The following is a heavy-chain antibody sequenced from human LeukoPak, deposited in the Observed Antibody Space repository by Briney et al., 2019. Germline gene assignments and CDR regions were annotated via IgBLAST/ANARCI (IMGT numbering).Heavy chain of an antibody. J-gene: IGHJ5*02. CDR1: GGSISNYY. CDR2: ISYSGGT. V-gene: IGHV4-59*08. Sequence: SETLSLTCTVSGGSISNYYWNWIRQPPGKGLEWVGHISYSGGTKYNPSLQSRVTISIDTSKNQFSLNLSSVTAADTAVYYCAGRVIMSAAGVPDTWLDPWGQGTLVTVSS. D-gene: IGHD2-8*01. CDR3: AGRVIMSAAGVPDTWLDP.